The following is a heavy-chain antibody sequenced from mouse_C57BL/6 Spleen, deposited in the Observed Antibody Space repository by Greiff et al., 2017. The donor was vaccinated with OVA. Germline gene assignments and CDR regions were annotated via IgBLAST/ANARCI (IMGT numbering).Heavy chain of an antibody. J-gene: IGHJ3*01. CDR3: ARDYDYDCWFAY. V-gene: IGHV1-72*01. CDR1: GFTFTSYW. D-gene: IGHD2-4*01. CDR2: IDPTSGGT. Sequence: QVQLKQPGAELVKPGASVKLSCKASGFTFTSYWMHWVKQRPGRGLEWIGRIDPTSGGTKYTEQFKGKATLTVDKPSNTAYMQLSSLTSEDSAVYYGARDYDYDCWFAYWGQGTLVTVSA.